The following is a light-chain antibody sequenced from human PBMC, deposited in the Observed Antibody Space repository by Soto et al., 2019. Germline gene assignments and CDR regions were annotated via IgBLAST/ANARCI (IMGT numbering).Light chain of an antibody. CDR3: QQYDSTPPT. J-gene: IGKJ1*01. CDR2: GAS. CDR1: QSVNSNY. Sequence: EIVLTQSPGTLSLSPGDRATLSCRASQSVNSNYLAWYQRKPGQAPRLLIYGASNRATDIPYRFSASGSGTDFTLTTTRLEAEEFAVYYCQQYDSTPPTFGQGTKVEVK. V-gene: IGKV3-20*01.